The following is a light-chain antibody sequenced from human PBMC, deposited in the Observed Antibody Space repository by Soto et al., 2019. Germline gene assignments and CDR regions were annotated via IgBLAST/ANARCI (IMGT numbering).Light chain of an antibody. Sequence: DIQMTQSPSTLSGSVGDRVTITCRASQTISSWLAWYQQKPGKAPKLLIYKASTLKSGVPSRFSGSGSGTEFSLTISSLQPDDFATYYCLQHSTYPRTVGQGTKVDSK. CDR1: QTISSW. CDR2: KAS. CDR3: LQHSTYPRT. V-gene: IGKV1-5*03. J-gene: IGKJ1*01.